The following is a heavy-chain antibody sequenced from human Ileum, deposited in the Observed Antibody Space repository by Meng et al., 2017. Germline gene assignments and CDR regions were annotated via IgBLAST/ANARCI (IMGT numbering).Heavy chain of an antibody. Sequence: QVQLQESGPGLVNPSQTLSLTSTVSGGSISSGDYYWSWVRQPPGKGLEWIGYIYYSGSTYYNPSLKSRLTISVDTSKNQFSLKLSSVTAADTAVYYCARDRDSSGYYPYWGQGTLVTVSS. CDR3: ARDRDSSGYYPY. CDR2: IYYSGST. J-gene: IGHJ4*02. D-gene: IGHD3-22*01. V-gene: IGHV4-30-4*01. CDR1: GGSISSGDYY.